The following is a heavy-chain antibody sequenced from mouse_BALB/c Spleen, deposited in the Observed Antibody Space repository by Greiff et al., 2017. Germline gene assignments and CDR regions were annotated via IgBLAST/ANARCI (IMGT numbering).Heavy chain of an antibody. V-gene: IGHV5-12-1*01. D-gene: IGHD2-1*01. CDR1: GFAFSSYD. J-gene: IGHJ4*01. CDR2: ISSGGGST. CDR3: ARLYGKRGAMDY. Sequence: EVMLVESGGGLVKPGGSLKLSCAASGFAFSSYDMSWVRQTPEKRLEWVAYISSGGGSTYYPDTVKGRFTISRDNAKNTLYLQMSSLKSEDTAMYYCARLYGKRGAMDYWGQGTSVTVSS.